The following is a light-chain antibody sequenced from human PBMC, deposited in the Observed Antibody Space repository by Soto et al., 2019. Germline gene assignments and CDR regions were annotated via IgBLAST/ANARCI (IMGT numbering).Light chain of an antibody. CDR1: RTVSTN. CDR2: GAY. J-gene: IGKJ4*01. Sequence: DIILTQSPGIVSVSPGERATLSCRASRTVSTNLAWYQHKHGQAPRLLIYGAYTRVTGIPPRFSGSGSGTDFTPSISYLKSEDFGVYYCQQYDKSLPPVTFGGGTKVEI. CDR3: QQYDKSLPPVT. V-gene: IGKV3-15*01.